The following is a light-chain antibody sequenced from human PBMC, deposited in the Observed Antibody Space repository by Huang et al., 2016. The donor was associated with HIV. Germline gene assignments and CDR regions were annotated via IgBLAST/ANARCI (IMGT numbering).Light chain of an antibody. J-gene: IGKJ3*01. CDR2: DAT. Sequence: EIVLTQSPATLSLSPGERATLSCRASQSVSSYLACYQQKPGQAPRLLIYDATNRATVIPARFSGSGSGTDFTLTISSLEPEDFAVYYCQQRSNWPTFGPGTKVDIK. CDR1: QSVSSY. V-gene: IGKV3-11*01. CDR3: QQRSNWPT.